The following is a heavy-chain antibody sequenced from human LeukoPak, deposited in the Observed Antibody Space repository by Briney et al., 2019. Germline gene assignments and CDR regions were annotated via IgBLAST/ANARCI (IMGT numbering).Heavy chain of an antibody. CDR3: ARTYYYGSGSYNWFDP. CDR2: IYYSGST. J-gene: IGHJ5*02. CDR1: GGSISSGGYY. Sequence: SQTLSLTCTVSGGSISSGGYYWSWIRQHPGKGLEWIGYIYYSGSTYSNPSLKSRVTISVDRSRNQFSLNLNSVTAADTAVYYCARTYYYGSGSYNWFDPWGQGILVTVSS. D-gene: IGHD3-10*01. V-gene: IGHV4-31*03.